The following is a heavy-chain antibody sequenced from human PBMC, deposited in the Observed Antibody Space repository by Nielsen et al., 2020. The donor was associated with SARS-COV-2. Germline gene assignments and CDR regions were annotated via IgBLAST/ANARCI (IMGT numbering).Heavy chain of an antibody. J-gene: IGHJ6*02. CDR2: IYYSGST. CDR3: ARAPGWELLGLNYYYYYGMDV. Sequence: SETLSLTCTVSGGSISSGSYYWSWIRQHPGKGLEWIGYIYYSGSTYYNPSLKSRVTISVDTSKNQFSLKLSSVTAADTAVYYCARAPGWELLGLNYYYYYGMDVWGQGTTVTVSS. V-gene: IGHV4-31*03. D-gene: IGHD1-26*01. CDR1: GGSISSGSYY.